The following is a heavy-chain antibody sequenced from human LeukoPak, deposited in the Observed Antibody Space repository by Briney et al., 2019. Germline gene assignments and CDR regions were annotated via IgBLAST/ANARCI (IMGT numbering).Heavy chain of an antibody. D-gene: IGHD3-22*01. CDR3: ATNPHYYDSSGYSS. CDR1: GYTLTELS. Sequence: ASVKVSCKVSGYTLTELSMHWVRQAPGKGLEWMGGFDPEDGETIYAQKFQGRVTMTEDTSTDTAYMKLSSLRSEDTAVYYCATNPHYYDSSGYSSWGQGTLVTVSS. CDR2: FDPEDGET. V-gene: IGHV1-24*01. J-gene: IGHJ4*02.